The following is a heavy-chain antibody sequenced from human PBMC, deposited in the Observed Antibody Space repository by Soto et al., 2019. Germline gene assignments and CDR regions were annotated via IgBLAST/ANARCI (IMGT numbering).Heavy chain of an antibody. CDR1: GGSISSGGYY. CDR3: ARARYYDRSGYFGGFDY. D-gene: IGHD3-22*01. J-gene: IGHJ4*02. V-gene: IGHV4-31*03. CDR2: IYYSGST. Sequence: QVQLQESGPGLVKPSQTLSLTCTVSGGSISSGGYYWNWIRQHPGKGLEWIGYIYYSGSTSYNPSLTSRVTISADTSKNQFSLKLSPVTAADTAVYYCARARYYDRSGYFGGFDYWGQGILVTVSS.